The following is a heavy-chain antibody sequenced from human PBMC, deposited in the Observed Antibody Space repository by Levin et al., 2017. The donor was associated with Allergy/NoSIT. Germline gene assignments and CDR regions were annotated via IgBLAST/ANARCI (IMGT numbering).Heavy chain of an antibody. CDR1: GDSISGSNDY. CDR2: VYYSGST. V-gene: IGHV4-39*07. Sequence: SETLSLICSVSGDSISGSNDYWAWIRQSPGKGLEWIASVYYSGSTHYNPSLKGRVTISVDTSKNQFSLRLSFVTGADPAMYYCARNSSQGSDFGASFKFFDSWGQGTLVTVSS. J-gene: IGHJ5*01. D-gene: IGHD3-10*01. CDR3: ARNSSQGSDFGASFKFFDS.